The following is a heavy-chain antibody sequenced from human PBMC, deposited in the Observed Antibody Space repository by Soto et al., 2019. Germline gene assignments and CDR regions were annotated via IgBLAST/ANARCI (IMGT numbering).Heavy chain of an antibody. D-gene: IGHD5-12*01. Sequence: PGGSLRLSCAASGFTSSDYGMHWVRQAPGKGLEWVAVISYDGSNKYYADSVKGRFTISRDNSKNTLYLQMNSLRAEDTAVYYCAKDVDIAATISYGMDVWGQGTTVTFSS. CDR1: GFTSSDYG. CDR3: AKDVDIAATISYGMDV. J-gene: IGHJ6*02. CDR2: ISYDGSNK. V-gene: IGHV3-30*18.